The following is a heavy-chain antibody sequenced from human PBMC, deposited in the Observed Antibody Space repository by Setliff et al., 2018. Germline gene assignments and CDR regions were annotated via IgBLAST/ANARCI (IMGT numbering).Heavy chain of an antibody. CDR3: VRAPPTVVIPPGRAFFDP. CDR1: GYNFITFG. V-gene: IGHV1-18*01. D-gene: IGHD2-2*01. Sequence: ASVKVSCKTSGYNFITFGISWVRQAPGQGLEWMGWISPYNEKTNYAERFQGRVTMTTDTYTSTANMELRSLRSDDTAVYYCVRAPPTVVIPPGRAFFDPWGQGTLVTVSS. J-gene: IGHJ5*02. CDR2: ISPYNEKT.